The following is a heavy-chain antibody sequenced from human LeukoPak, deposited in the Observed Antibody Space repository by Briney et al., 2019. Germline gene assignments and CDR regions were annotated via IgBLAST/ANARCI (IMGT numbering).Heavy chain of an antibody. J-gene: IGHJ5*02. D-gene: IGHD2-2*01. Sequence: ASVKVSCKASGYTFTGYYMHWVRQAPGQGLEWMGWINPNSGGTNYAQKFQGRVTMTRDTSISTAYMELSRLRSDDTAVYYCARDGSTSCYESCVDNWFDPWGQGTLVTVSS. CDR3: ARDGSTSCYESCVDNWFDP. V-gene: IGHV1-2*02. CDR2: INPNSGGT. CDR1: GYTFTGYY.